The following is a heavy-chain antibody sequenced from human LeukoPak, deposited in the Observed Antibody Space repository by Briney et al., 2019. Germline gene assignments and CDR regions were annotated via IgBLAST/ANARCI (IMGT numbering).Heavy chain of an antibody. Sequence: GGSLRLSCAASGFTFSSYGMHWVRQAPGKGLEWVVVIWYDGSNKYYADSVKGRFTISRDNSKNTLYLQMNSLRAEDTAVYYCARADYDILTGASEDWFDPWGQGTLVTVSS. CDR2: IWYDGSNK. J-gene: IGHJ5*02. V-gene: IGHV3-33*01. CDR1: GFTFSSYG. CDR3: ARADYDILTGASEDWFDP. D-gene: IGHD3-9*01.